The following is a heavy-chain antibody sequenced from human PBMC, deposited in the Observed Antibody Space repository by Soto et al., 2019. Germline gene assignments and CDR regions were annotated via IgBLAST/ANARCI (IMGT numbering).Heavy chain of an antibody. J-gene: IGHJ4*02. V-gene: IGHV4-59*08. D-gene: IGHD5-12*01. CDR1: GGSISSYY. Sequence: AESLSLTCTVSGGSISSYYWSWIRQPPGKGLEWIGYIYYSGSTNYNPSLKSRVTISVDTTKNQFSLKLSSVTAADTAVYYCARHYSGYDFDYWGQGTLVTVSS. CDR2: IYYSGST. CDR3: ARHYSGYDFDY.